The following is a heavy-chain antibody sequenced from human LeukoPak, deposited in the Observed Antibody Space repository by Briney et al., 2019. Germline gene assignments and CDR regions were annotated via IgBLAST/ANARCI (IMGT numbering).Heavy chain of an antibody. CDR3: ATAYYYDSSGYYNRLSFDY. J-gene: IGHJ4*02. D-gene: IGHD3-22*01. Sequence: VASVKVSCKVSGYTLTELSMHWVRQAPGKGLEWMGGFDPEDGETIYAQKFQGRVTMTEDTSTGTAYMELSSLRSEDTAVYYCATAYYYDSSGYYNRLSFDYWGQGTLVTVSS. CDR1: GYTLTELS. CDR2: FDPEDGET. V-gene: IGHV1-24*01.